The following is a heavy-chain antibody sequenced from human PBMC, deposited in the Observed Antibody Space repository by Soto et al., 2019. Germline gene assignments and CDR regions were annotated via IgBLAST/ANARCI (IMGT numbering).Heavy chain of an antibody. CDR3: ARNNGHTAYASPAY. J-gene: IGHJ4*02. CDR2: VYPGDSDT. CDR1: GYRFTSYW. V-gene: IGHV5-51*01. Sequence: GESLKISCKASGYRFTSYWIGWVRQMPGKGLEWMGIVYPGDSDTRYSPSFQGQVTISADESINTAYLQLSNLKASDPAIYYCARNNGHTAYASPAYWPQGPLVPVSS. D-gene: IGHD5-12*01.